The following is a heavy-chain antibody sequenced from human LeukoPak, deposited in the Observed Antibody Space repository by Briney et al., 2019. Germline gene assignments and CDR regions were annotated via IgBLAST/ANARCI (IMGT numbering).Heavy chain of an antibody. V-gene: IGHV1-46*01. D-gene: IGHD6-13*01. CDR1: GYTFTSYY. Sequence: ASVKVSCKASGYTFTSYYMHWVRQAPGQGLERMGIINPSGGSTSYAQKFQGRVTMTRDTSTSTVYMELSSLRSEDTAVYYCARAEAAAGRVAAPYTNHFDYWGQGTLVTVSS. CDR2: INPSGGST. CDR3: ARAEAAAGRVAAPYTNHFDY. J-gene: IGHJ4*02.